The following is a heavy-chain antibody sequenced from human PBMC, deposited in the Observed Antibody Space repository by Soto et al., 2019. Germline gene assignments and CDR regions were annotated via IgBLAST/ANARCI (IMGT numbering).Heavy chain of an antibody. CDR3: ASFKRAYYFDY. V-gene: IGHV4-30-2*01. J-gene: IGHJ4*02. CDR2: IYHSGST. Sequence: SETLSLTCAVSGGSISSGGYSWSWIRQPPGKGLEWIGYIYHSGSTYYNPSLKSRVTISVDRSKNQFSLKLSSVTAADTAVYYCASFKRAYYFDYWGQGTLVTVSS. CDR1: GGSISSGGYS. D-gene: IGHD1-1*01.